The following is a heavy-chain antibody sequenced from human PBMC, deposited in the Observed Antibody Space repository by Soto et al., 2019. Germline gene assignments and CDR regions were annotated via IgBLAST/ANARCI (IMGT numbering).Heavy chain of an antibody. Sequence: GASVKVSCKASRGTFSSYTISWVRQAPGQGLEWMGRIIPILGIANYAQKFQGRVTITADKSTSTAYMELSSLRSEDTAVYYCARGRGYSGYKWFDPWGQGTLVTAPQ. J-gene: IGHJ5*02. CDR1: RGTFSSYT. CDR3: ARGRGYSGYKWFDP. V-gene: IGHV1-69*02. CDR2: IIPILGIA. D-gene: IGHD5-12*01.